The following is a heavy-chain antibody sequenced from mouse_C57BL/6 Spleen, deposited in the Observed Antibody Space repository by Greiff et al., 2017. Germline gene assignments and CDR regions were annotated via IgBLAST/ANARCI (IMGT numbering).Heavy chain of an antibody. CDR1: GYTFTSYW. V-gene: IGHV1-55*01. Sequence: QVQLQQPGAELVKPGASVKMSCKASGYTFTSYWITWVKQRPGQGLEWIGDIYPGSGSTNYNEKFKSKATLTVYTSSSPAYMQLSSRTSEDSAVYYGARGGRVDSSGYGCADWGQGTLVTVSA. CDR3: ARGGRVDSSGYGCAD. J-gene: IGHJ3*01. D-gene: IGHD3-2*02. CDR2: IYPGSGST.